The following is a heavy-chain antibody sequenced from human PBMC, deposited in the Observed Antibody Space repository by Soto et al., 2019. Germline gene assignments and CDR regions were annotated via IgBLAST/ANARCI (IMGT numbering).Heavy chain of an antibody. CDR2: MNPNSGNT. CDR1: GYTFTSYD. V-gene: IGHV1-8*01. D-gene: IGHD3-22*01. Sequence: GASVKVSCKASGYTFTSYDINWVRQATGQGLEWMGWMNPNSGNTGYAQKFQGRVTMTRNTSISTANMKLSRLRSEDTAVYYCAREKILRSMIVVTRGGRAFDIWGQGTMVTVSS. CDR3: AREKILRSMIVVTRGGRAFDI. J-gene: IGHJ3*02.